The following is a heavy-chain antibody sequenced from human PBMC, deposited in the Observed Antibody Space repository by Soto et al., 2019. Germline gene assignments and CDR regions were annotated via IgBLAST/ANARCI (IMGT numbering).Heavy chain of an antibody. Sequence: EVQLVESGGGLVKPGGSLRLSCAASGFTFSSYTMNWVRQAPGKGLEWVSSISSSSSYIYSADSVKGRFTISRDNAKNSLYLQMNGLRSEDTAVYYCARILIIGPTMGSYFDYWGQGTLVTVSS. CDR3: ARILIIGPTMGSYFDY. CDR1: GFTFSSYT. V-gene: IGHV3-21*01. CDR2: ISSSSSYI. D-gene: IGHD1-20*01. J-gene: IGHJ4*02.